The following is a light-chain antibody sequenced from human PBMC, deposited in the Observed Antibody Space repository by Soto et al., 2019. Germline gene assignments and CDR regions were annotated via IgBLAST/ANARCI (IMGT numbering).Light chain of an antibody. J-gene: IGLJ3*02. V-gene: IGLV8-61*01. CDR3: VLYITGGTWV. Sequence: QTVVTQEPSFSVSPGGTVTLTCGLNSGSVSTNYYPAWYQQTPGQAPRALIYPTNTRSSGVPDRFSGSILGNKAALTISGAQADDESDYYCVLYITGGTWVFGGGTKLTVL. CDR1: SGSVSTNYY. CDR2: PTN.